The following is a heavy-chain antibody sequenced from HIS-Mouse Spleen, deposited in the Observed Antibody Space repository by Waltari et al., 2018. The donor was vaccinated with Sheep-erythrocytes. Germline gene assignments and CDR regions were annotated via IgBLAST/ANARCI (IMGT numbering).Heavy chain of an antibody. CDR2: IIWNSGSI. V-gene: IGHV3-9*01. CDR1: GFTFDDYA. J-gene: IGHJ3*02. Sequence: EVQLVESGGGLVQPGRSLRLSCAASGFTFDDYAMNWVRQAPGKGLEWVSGIIWNSGSIGYADSVKGRFTISRDNAKNSLYLQMNSLRAEDTALYYCAKGAFDIWGQGTMVTVSS. CDR3: AKGAFDI.